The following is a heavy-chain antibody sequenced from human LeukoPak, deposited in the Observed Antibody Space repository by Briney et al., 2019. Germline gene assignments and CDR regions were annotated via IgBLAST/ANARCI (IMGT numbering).Heavy chain of an antibody. D-gene: IGHD3-10*01. CDR3: ARGSVLMVRGPNDY. V-gene: IGHV4-34*01. CDR1: GGSFSGYY. J-gene: IGHJ4*02. Sequence: PSETLSLTCAVYGGSFSGYYWSWIRQPPGKGLEWIGEINHSGSTNYNPSLKSRVTISVDTSKNQFSLKLSSVTAADTAVYYCARGSVLMVRGPNDYWGQGTLVTVSS. CDR2: INHSGST.